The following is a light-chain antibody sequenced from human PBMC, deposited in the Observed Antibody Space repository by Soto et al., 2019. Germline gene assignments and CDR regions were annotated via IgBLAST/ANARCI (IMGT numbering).Light chain of an antibody. Sequence: IVMTPSPATLSVSPSQRSTLSCGASQSVSSNLAWYQQTPGQAPWLLIYGASTRATGIPVRFSGSASGTEFTLTISSLQSEDFTVYYCQQYNKWPLTFGQGTKVDIK. V-gene: IGKV3-15*01. CDR3: QQYNKWPLT. J-gene: IGKJ1*01. CDR1: QSVSSN. CDR2: GAS.